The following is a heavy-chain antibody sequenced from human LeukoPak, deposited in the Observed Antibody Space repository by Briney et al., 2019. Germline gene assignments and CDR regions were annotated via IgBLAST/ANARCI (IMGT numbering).Heavy chain of an antibody. CDR2: ISSSSSYI. J-gene: IGHJ4*02. V-gene: IGHV3-21*01. Sequence: PGGSLRLSCAASGFTFSSYSMNWVRQAPGKGLEWVSSISSSSSYIYYADSVKGRFTISRDNAKNSLYLQMNSLRAEDTAVYYCAKGWLELTSGYFDYWGQGTLVTVFS. CDR3: AKGWLELTSGYFDY. CDR1: GFTFSSYS. D-gene: IGHD1-7*01.